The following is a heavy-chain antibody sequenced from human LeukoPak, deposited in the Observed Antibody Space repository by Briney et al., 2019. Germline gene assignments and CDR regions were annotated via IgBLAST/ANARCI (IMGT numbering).Heavy chain of an antibody. V-gene: IGHV4-59*01. CDR1: GGSLNSFY. CDR2: IYYSGST. D-gene: IGHD1-26*01. CDR3: ARSRKWEPPAFDI. J-gene: IGHJ3*02. Sequence: PSGTPSLTRPVSGGSLNSFYWGWVREPPREGPGWIGYIYYSGSTNYNPSLKSRVTISVDTSKNQFSLKLSSVTAADTAVYYCARSRKWEPPAFDIWGQGTMVTVSS.